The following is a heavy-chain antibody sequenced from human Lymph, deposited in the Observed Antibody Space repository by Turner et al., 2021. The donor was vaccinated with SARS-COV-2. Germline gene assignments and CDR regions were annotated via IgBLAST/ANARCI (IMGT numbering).Heavy chain of an antibody. J-gene: IGHJ6*02. V-gene: IGHV3-53*02. CDR1: GIIVSRNY. D-gene: IGHD6-13*01. CDR3: ARDLGTYGMDV. Sequence: EVQLEETGGGMIQPGGSLRPSCAASGIIVSRNYMNWVRQAPGKGLEWVSVICSGGTTYYADSVKGRFTISRDNSKNTLYLQMNSLRVEDTAVYYCARDLGTYGMDVWGQGTTVTVSS. CDR2: ICSGGTT.